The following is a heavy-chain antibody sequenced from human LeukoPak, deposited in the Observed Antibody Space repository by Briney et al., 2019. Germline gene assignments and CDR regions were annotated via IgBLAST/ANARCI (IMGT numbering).Heavy chain of an antibody. CDR2: ISGSGGNT. CDR1: GFTFSSFA. J-gene: IGHJ4*02. V-gene: IGHV3-23*01. D-gene: IGHD3-22*01. CDR3: AKDLRDASGYYYSY. Sequence: GGSLRLSCAASGFTFSSFAMSWVRQATGKGQEWVSAISGSGGNTYYVDSVKGRFTISRDNSKNTLYLQLNSLRAEDTAVYYCAKDLRDASGYYYSYWGQGTLVTVSS.